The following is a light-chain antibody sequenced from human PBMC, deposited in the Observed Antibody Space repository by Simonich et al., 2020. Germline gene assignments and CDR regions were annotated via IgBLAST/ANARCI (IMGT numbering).Light chain of an antibody. CDR3: SSYTSSSSVV. V-gene: IGLV2-14*01. CDR2: DVS. CDR1: SSDVGGYNN. J-gene: IGLJ2*01. Sequence: QSALTQPASVSGSPGQSITIPCTGTSSDVGGYNNVSWYQQHPGKAPNLMIYDVSERPSGVSNRFSGSKSGNTASLTISGLQAEDEADYYCSSYTSSSSVVFGGGTKLTVL.